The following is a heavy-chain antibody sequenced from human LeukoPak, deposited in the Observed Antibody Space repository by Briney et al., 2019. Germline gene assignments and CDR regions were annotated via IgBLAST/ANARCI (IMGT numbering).Heavy chain of an antibody. Sequence: PGRSLRLPCAASGFTFSSYGMHWVRQAPGKGLEWVAVIWYDGSNKYYADSVKGRLTISRDNSKNTLYLQMNSLRAEDTAVYYCARDLDDVRAFDIWGQGTMVTVSS. J-gene: IGHJ3*02. D-gene: IGHD3-16*01. V-gene: IGHV3-33*01. CDR3: ARDLDDVRAFDI. CDR1: GFTFSSYG. CDR2: IWYDGSNK.